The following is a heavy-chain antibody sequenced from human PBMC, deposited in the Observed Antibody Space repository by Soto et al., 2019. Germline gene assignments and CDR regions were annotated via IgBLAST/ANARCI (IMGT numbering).Heavy chain of an antibody. D-gene: IGHD2-21*02. CDR3: ARGDTTSLNFDY. CDR1: GGSISSYY. J-gene: IGHJ4*02. CDR2: IYYSGST. Sequence: SETLSLTCTVSGGSISSYYWSWIRQPPGKGLEWIGYIYYSGSTNYNPSLKSRVTISVDTSKNQFSLKLSSVTAADTAVYYCARGDTTSLNFDYWGQGTLVTVSS. V-gene: IGHV4-59*08.